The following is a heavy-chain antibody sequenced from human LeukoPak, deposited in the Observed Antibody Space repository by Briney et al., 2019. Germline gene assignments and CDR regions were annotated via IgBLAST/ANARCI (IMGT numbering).Heavy chain of an antibody. D-gene: IGHD5-24*01. CDR1: GFTFSSYA. J-gene: IGHJ4*02. CDR2: ISGSGGST. Sequence: QPGGSLRLSCAASGFTFSSYAMSWVRQAPGKGLEWVSAISGSGGSTYYADSVKGRFTISRDNSKNTLYLQMNSLRAEDTAVYYCARGDGYNLYYFDYWGQGTLVTVSS. CDR3: ARGDGYNLYYFDY. V-gene: IGHV3-23*01.